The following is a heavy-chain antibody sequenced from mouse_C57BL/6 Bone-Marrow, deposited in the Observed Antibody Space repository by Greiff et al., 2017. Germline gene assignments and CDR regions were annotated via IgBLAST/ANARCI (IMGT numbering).Heavy chain of an antibody. V-gene: IGHV1-7*01. CDR1: GYTFTSYW. CDR3: ASYYGSSCYAMDY. Sequence: QVQLQQSGAELAKPGASVKLSCKASGYTFTSYWMHWVKQSPGQGLEWIGYINPSSGYTKYNQKFKDKATVTADKSSSTAYMQLSSLTYEDSAVYYCASYYGSSCYAMDYWGQGTSVTVSS. J-gene: IGHJ4*01. D-gene: IGHD1-1*01. CDR2: INPSSGYT.